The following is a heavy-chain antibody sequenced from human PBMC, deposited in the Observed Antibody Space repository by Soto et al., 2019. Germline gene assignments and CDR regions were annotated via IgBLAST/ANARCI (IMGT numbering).Heavy chain of an antibody. D-gene: IGHD1-20*01. CDR3: ATKPLRGRNNFFFAR. CDR2: IIPIFGAS. Sequence: QVHLVQSGAEVRKPGSSVKVSCEASGGTFSSYSINWVRQAPGQGLEWMGGIIPIFGASNYAQKFQGRVTIIATNPPTTVFEELTTLKSEDTALYFCATKPLRGRNNFFFARWGEGTLITVSS. J-gene: IGHJ4*02. CDR1: GGTFSSYS. V-gene: IGHV1-69*06.